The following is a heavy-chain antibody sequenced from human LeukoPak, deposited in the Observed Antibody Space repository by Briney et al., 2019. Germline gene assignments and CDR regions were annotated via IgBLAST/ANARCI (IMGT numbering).Heavy chain of an antibody. V-gene: IGHV3-11*03. Sequence: PGGSLRLSCAASGFTFSDYYMTWIRQAPGKGLKWVSYISGSSTYTNYADSVKGRFTISRDNGKNAVSLQMNSLKGEDTAVYYCARSWNVDWFASWGQGTLVTVSS. D-gene: IGHD1-1*01. CDR2: ISGSSTYT. CDR1: GFTFSDYY. CDR3: ARSWNVDWFAS. J-gene: IGHJ5*01.